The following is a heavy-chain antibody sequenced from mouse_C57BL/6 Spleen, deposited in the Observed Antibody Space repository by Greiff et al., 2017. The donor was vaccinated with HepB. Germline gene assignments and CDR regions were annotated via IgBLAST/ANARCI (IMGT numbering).Heavy chain of an antibody. CDR2: IYPGSGST. CDR1: GYTFTSYW. Sequence: QVQLQQPGAELVKPGASVKMSCKASGYTFTSYWITWVKQRPGQGLEWIGDIYPGSGSTNYNEKFKSKATLTVDTSSSTAYMQLSSLTSEDSAVYYCARFTTVVATDYYYAMDYWGQGTSVTVSS. V-gene: IGHV1-55*01. CDR3: ARFTTVVATDYYYAMDY. J-gene: IGHJ4*01. D-gene: IGHD1-1*01.